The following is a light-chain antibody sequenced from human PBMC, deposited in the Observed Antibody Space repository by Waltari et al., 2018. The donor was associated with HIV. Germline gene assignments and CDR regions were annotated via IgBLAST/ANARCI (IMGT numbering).Light chain of an antibody. J-gene: IGLJ3*02. Sequence: QSVLTQPPSVSGAPGQRVTIPCTGSSSNIGAGYDVHWYQQFPGTAPKVLLYGNTYRPSGVPDRFSGSKSGSSASLLITGLQAEDDADYYCQSYDISLSGWVFGGGTKLTV. CDR3: QSYDISLSGWV. V-gene: IGLV1-40*01. CDR2: GNT. CDR1: SSNIGAGYD.